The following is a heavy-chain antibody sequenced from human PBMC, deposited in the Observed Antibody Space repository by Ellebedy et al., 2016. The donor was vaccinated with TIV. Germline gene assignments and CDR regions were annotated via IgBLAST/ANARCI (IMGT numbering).Heavy chain of an antibody. D-gene: IGHD5-12*01. CDR3: ARSLLYSGYPFEFDY. V-gene: IGHV5-51*01. Sequence: GESLKISCKGSGYSFTSYWIGWVRQMPGKGLEWMGIIYPGDSDTRYSPSFQGQVTISADKSISTAYLQWSSLKASDTAMYYCARSLLYSGYPFEFDYWGQGTLVTVSS. J-gene: IGHJ4*02. CDR2: IYPGDSDT. CDR1: GYSFTSYW.